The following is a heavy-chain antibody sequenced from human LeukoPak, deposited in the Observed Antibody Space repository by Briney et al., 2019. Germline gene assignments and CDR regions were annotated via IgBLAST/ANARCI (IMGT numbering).Heavy chain of an antibody. CDR3: ARGGRYSGYDLSFDY. CDR1: GYTFTGYY. V-gene: IGHV1-2*02. Sequence: ASVKVSCKASGYTFTGYYMHWVRQAPGQGLEWMGWINPNSGGTNYAQKFQGRVTMTRNTSISTAYMELSSLRSEDTAVYYCARGGRYSGYDLSFDYWGQGTLVTVSS. J-gene: IGHJ4*02. CDR2: INPNSGGT. D-gene: IGHD5-12*01.